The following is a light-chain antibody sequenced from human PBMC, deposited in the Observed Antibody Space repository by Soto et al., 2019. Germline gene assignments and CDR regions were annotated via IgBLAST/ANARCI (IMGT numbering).Light chain of an antibody. CDR2: DDG. CDR1: YIGGES. Sequence: SYELTQSPSVSVAPGQTARITCGGDYIGGESVHWYKQKPGQAPVLVVYDDGDRPSGIPERFSGSNSGNTATLTISRVEAGDEADYFCQVWDTSSDPYVFGTGTKLTVL. CDR3: QVWDTSSDPYV. J-gene: IGLJ1*01. V-gene: IGLV3-21*02.